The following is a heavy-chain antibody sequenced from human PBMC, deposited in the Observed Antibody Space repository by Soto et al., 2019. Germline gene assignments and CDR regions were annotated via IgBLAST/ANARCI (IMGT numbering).Heavy chain of an antibody. CDR3: AADLGTTVTMLDY. CDR2: IVVDSGNT. V-gene: IGHV1-58*01. Sequence: SVKVSCKASGFTFTSSAVQWVRQARGQRLEWIGWIVVDSGNTNYAQKFQERVTITRDVSTSTAYMELSSLRSEDTAVYYCAADLGTTVTMLDYWGQGTLVTVSS. CDR1: GFTFTSSA. D-gene: IGHD4-17*01. J-gene: IGHJ4*02.